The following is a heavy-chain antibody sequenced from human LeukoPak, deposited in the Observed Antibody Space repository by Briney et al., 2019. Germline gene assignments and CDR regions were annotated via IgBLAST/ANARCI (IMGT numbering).Heavy chain of an antibody. CDR2: VNRDGSET. V-gene: IGHV3-7*03. CDR3: ARNNGMDV. CDR1: GFTFSSYW. Sequence: GGSLRLSCAASGFTFSSYWMTWVRQVPGRGPEWVANVNRDGSETYYLDSVKGRFTISKDNAKNSLYLQMNSLRAEDTALYHCARNNGMDVWGQGTTVIVSS. J-gene: IGHJ6*02.